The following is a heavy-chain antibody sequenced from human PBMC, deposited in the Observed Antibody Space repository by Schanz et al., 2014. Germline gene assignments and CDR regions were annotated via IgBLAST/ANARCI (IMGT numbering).Heavy chain of an antibody. CDR2: ISSRSSHI. V-gene: IGHV3-21*01. CDR1: TFTFDHYA. J-gene: IGHJ6*02. D-gene: IGHD2-15*01. Sequence: EVHLVESGGGLAQPGGSLRLSCAASTFTFDHYAMTWVRQAPGKGLEWVSSISSRSSHIYYADSVKGRFTVSRDNAKSSVYLQMNGLRAEDTAVYYCARDFLLEQLGYSHYYYAMDVWGQGTTVTVSS. CDR3: ARDFLLEQLGYSHYYYAMDV.